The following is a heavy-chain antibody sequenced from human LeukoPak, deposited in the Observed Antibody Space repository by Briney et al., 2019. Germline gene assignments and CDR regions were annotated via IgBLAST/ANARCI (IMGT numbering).Heavy chain of an antibody. Sequence: GGSLRLSCAASEFIFSDYAMGWVRQAPGKGLEWVANIKQDESEKYYVDSVKGRFTISRDNAKNSLYLQMNSLRAEDTAVYYCARLSDSISCFGFDIWGQGTTVTVSS. CDR1: EFIFSDYA. D-gene: IGHD2-2*01. CDR3: ARLSDSISCFGFDI. V-gene: IGHV3-7*01. CDR2: IKQDESEK. J-gene: IGHJ3*02.